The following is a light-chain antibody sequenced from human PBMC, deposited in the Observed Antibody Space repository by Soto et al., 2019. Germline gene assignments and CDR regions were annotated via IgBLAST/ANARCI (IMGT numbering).Light chain of an antibody. CDR1: QSVRSSY. V-gene: IGKV3-20*01. J-gene: IGKJ1*01. Sequence: EIVLTQSPGTLSLSPGERATLNCRASQSVRSSYLAWYQQQPGQAPRLLIHDASSRATGIPDRFSGSGSGTDFTLTISRLEPEDFAVYYCRQYGGSPRTFGQGTKVDIK. CDR3: RQYGGSPRT. CDR2: DAS.